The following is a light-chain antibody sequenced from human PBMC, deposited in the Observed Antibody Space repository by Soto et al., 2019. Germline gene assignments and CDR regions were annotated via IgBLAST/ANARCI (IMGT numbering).Light chain of an antibody. J-gene: IGKJ2*01. V-gene: IGKV3-11*01. Sequence: EIVLTQSPATLSLYPGERATLSCRASQSVSSYLAWYQQKPGQAPRLLIYDASNRATGIPARFSGSGSGTDFTLTISSLEPGDFAVYYCQQRTNWPPYTCGQGTKLDLK. CDR1: QSVSSY. CDR3: QQRTNWPPYT. CDR2: DAS.